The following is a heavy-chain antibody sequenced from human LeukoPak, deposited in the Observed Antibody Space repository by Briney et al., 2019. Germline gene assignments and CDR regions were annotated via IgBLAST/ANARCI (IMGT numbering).Heavy chain of an antibody. D-gene: IGHD2-15*01. CDR2: ISWDGVSA. CDR3: AKQLTYCSGGSCLATGFDY. Sequence: PGGSLRLSCAASGFTFDDYAMHWVRQAPGKGLEWVSFISWDGVSAYYADSVKGRFTISRDNSKNSLYLQMNSLRAEDTALYYCAKQLTYCSGGSCLATGFDYWGQGTLVTVSS. V-gene: IGHV3-43D*03. CDR1: GFTFDDYA. J-gene: IGHJ4*02.